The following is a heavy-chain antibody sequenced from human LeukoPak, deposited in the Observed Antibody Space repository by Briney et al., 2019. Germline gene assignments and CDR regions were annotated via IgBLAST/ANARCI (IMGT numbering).Heavy chain of an antibody. CDR3: ARGSSGWYTPNWFDP. CDR1: GGSISSSSYY. CDR2: IYYSGST. V-gene: IGHV4-39*07. Sequence: SETLSLTCTVSGGSISSSSYYWGWIRQPPGKGLEWIGSIYYSGSTYYNPSLKSRVTISVDTSKNQFSLELSSVTAADTAVYYCARGSSGWYTPNWFDPWGQGTLVTVSS. J-gene: IGHJ5*02. D-gene: IGHD6-19*01.